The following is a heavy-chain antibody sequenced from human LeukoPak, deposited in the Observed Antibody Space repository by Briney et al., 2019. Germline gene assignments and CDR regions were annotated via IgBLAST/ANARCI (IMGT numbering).Heavy chain of an antibody. CDR1: GGSISSNNW. J-gene: IGHJ3*02. CDR2: IYHSDYT. D-gene: IGHD3-22*01. V-gene: IGHV4-4*02. CDR3: ARGTTMILDAFDI. Sequence: PSETLSLTCAVSGGSISSNNWWSWVRQPPGKRLEWIGEIYHSDYTNYNPSLKSRVTISVDKSKNQFSLKLSSVTAADTAVYYCARGTTMILDAFDIWGQGTMVTVSS.